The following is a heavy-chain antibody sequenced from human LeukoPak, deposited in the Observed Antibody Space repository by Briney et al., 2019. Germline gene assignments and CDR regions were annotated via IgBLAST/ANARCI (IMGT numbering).Heavy chain of an antibody. V-gene: IGHV3-30*02. CDR1: GFTFSSYG. J-gene: IGHJ4*02. Sequence: PGGALRLSCAASGFTFSSYGMHCVREAPGKGLERVAFIRYDGSNKYYADSVKGRFTISRDNSKNTLYLQMNSLRAEDTAVYYCATYSGAHHKTFDYWGQGTLVTVSS. CDR2: IRYDGSNK. CDR3: ATYSGAHHKTFDY. D-gene: IGHD1-26*01.